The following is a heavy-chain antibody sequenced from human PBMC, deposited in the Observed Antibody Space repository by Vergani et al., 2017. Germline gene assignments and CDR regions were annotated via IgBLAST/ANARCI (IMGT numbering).Heavy chain of an antibody. Sequence: EVQLVESGGGLVKPGGSLRLSCAASGFTFSSYSMNWVRQAPGKGLEWVSSISSSSSYIYYADSVKGRFTISRDNAKNSLYLQMNSLRAEDTAVYYCARDKAYGGYVGDYCGQGTLVTVSS. J-gene: IGHJ4*02. V-gene: IGHV3-21*01. D-gene: IGHD5-12*01. CDR2: ISSSSSYI. CDR1: GFTFSSYS. CDR3: ARDKAYGGYVGDY.